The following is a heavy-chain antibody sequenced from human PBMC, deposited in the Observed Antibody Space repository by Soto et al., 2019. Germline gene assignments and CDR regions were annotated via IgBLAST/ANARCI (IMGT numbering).Heavy chain of an antibody. Sequence: QVPLVQSGAEVKKPGSSVKVSCKASGGTFSSYALSWVRQAPGQGLEWLGGIIPIFGTANYAQKFQGRVTITADESTSTAYMELSSLRSEDTAVYYCARPSSSWPAAYYYGMDVWGQGTTVTVSS. V-gene: IGHV1-69*01. CDR3: ARPSSSWPAAYYYGMDV. CDR1: GGTFSSYA. CDR2: IIPIFGTA. J-gene: IGHJ6*02. D-gene: IGHD6-13*01.